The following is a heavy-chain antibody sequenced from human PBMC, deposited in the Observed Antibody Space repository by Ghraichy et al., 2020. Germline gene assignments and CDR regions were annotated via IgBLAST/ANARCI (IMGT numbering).Heavy chain of an antibody. CDR1: GFTFSSYA. V-gene: IGHV3-48*03. CDR3: ARADS. Sequence: GGSLRLSCAASGFTFSSYAMNWVRQAPGKGLEWVSFIGNSGSTIYYADSVKGRFTISRDNAKSSLYLQMNSLRAEDTAVYYCARADSWGQGTLVTVSS. J-gene: IGHJ4*02. CDR2: IGNSGSTI.